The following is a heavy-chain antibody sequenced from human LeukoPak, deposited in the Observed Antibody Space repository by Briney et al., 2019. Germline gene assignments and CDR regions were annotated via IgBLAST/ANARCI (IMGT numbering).Heavy chain of an antibody. D-gene: IGHD3-22*01. CDR1: GYTLTELS. CDR2: FDPEDGET. CDR3: ATAPGVPSGPLVVMDWFDP. Sequence: GASVKVSCKVSGYTLTELSMHWVRQAPGKGLEWMGGFDPEDGETIYAQKFQGRVTMTEDTSTDTAYMELSSLRSEDTAVYYCATAPGVPSGPLVVMDWFDPWGQGTLVTVSS. V-gene: IGHV1-24*01. J-gene: IGHJ5*02.